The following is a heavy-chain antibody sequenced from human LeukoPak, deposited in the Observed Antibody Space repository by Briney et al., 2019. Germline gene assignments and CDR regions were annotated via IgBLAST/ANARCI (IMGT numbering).Heavy chain of an antibody. Sequence: GESLKISCKGSGNSFSNYWIGWVRQMPGKGLEWRGIIYPSDSDTRYSPSFQGQVTISADKSISTAYLQWSSLKASDTAMYYCARLRGGVTVLREVYFDYWGQGTLVTVSS. CDR2: IYPSDSDT. D-gene: IGHD3-10*01. CDR3: ARLRGGVTVLREVYFDY. J-gene: IGHJ4*02. V-gene: IGHV5-51*01. CDR1: GNSFSNYW.